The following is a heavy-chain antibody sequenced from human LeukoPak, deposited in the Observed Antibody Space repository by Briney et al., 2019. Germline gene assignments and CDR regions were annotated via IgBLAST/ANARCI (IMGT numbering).Heavy chain of an antibody. CDR3: ARHSGPYSRSWFDD. D-gene: IGHD6-13*01. Sequence: PPETPSPTCTVSGGSISSSSDYWGWIRQPPGKGLEWIGSIYYSGSTYYNPSLKSRVTISVDTSKNQFSLKLSSVTAADTAVYYCARHSGPYSRSWFDDWGQGTLVTVSS. CDR1: GGSISSSSDY. J-gene: IGHJ4*02. CDR2: IYYSGST. V-gene: IGHV4-39*01.